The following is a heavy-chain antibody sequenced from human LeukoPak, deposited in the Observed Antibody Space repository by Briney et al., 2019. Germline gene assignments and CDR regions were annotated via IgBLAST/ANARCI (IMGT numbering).Heavy chain of an antibody. J-gene: IGHJ4*02. CDR2: MDRHTDI. D-gene: IGHD1-14*01. Sequence: PGGSLRLSCTASGFTFSNFGINWVRQAPGKGLEWVSCMDRHTDIYYAYSVKGRFTISRDNANNSVYLQMSSLTVEDTAVYYCVGDPTTNRFQYFHYWGQGALVTVSS. CDR3: VGDPTTNRFQYFHY. CDR1: GFTFSNFG. V-gene: IGHV3-21*01.